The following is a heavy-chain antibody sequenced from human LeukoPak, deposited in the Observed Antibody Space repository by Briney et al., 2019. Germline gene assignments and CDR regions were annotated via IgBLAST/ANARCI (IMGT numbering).Heavy chain of an antibody. Sequence: GGSLRLSCAASGFTFSSYSMNWVRQAPGKGLGGVAVISYDGSNKYYADSVKGRFTISRDNSKNTLYLQMNSLRAEDTAVYYCARGYDFWSGLFTFFDYWGQGTLVTVSS. CDR1: GFTFSSYS. J-gene: IGHJ4*02. CDR2: ISYDGSNK. D-gene: IGHD3-3*01. CDR3: ARGYDFWSGLFTFFDY. V-gene: IGHV3-30*03.